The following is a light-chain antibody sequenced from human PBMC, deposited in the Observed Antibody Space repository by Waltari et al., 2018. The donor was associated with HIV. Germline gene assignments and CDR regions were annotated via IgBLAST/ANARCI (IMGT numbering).Light chain of an antibody. CDR1: SSDIGVYNF. CDR2: EVS. J-gene: IGLJ2*01. Sequence: QSITISCTGTSSDIGVYNFVSWYQQFPGEAPKLMIFEVSNRPSGISDRFSGSKSGNTASLTISGLQPEDEADYYCASYTTSSTLIFGEGTKLTVL. CDR3: ASYTTSSTLI. V-gene: IGLV2-14*01.